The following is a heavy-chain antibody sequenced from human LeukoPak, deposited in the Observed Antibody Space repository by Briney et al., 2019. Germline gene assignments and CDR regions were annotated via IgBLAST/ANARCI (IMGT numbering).Heavy chain of an antibody. CDR3: ARRRDGYNSHFDY. J-gene: IGHJ4*02. CDR2: IYYSGST. D-gene: IGHD5-24*01. CDR1: GGSISSYY. Sequence: PSETLSLTCTVSGGSISSYYWSWIRQPPGKGLEWIGDIYYSGSTNYNPSLKSRVTISVDTSKNQFSLKLSSVTAADTAVYYCARRRDGYNSHFDYWGQGTLVTVSS. V-gene: IGHV4-59*01.